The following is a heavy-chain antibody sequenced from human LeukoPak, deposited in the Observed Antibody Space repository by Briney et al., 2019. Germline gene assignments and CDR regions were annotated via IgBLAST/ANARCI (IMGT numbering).Heavy chain of an antibody. V-gene: IGHV3-30*02. CDR1: GFTFSSYG. CDR3: STLGDYCYYYYMDV. J-gene: IGHJ6*03. Sequence: GGSLRLSCAASGFTFSSYGMHWVRQAPGKGLEWVAFIRYDGSNKYYADSVKGRFTTSRDNSKNTLYLQMNSLRAEDTAVYYCSTLGDYCYYYYMDVWGKGTTVTVSS. CDR2: IRYDGSNK. D-gene: IGHD2-21*02.